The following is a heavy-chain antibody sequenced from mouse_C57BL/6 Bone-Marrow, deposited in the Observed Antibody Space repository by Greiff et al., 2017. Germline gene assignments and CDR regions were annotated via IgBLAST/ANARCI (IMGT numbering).Heavy chain of an antibody. J-gene: IGHJ4*01. Sequence: QVQLQQSGAELVRPGTSVKMSCKASGYTFTNSWIGWAKQRPGHGLEWIGDIYPGGGYTNYNEKFKGKATLTADKSSRAAYMQFSGLTAEDAAIFYGSRAFYYGSSLDAMDYWGQGTSVTVSS. CDR1: GYTFTNSW. CDR2: IYPGGGYT. D-gene: IGHD1-1*01. V-gene: IGHV1-63*01. CDR3: SRAFYYGSSLDAMDY.